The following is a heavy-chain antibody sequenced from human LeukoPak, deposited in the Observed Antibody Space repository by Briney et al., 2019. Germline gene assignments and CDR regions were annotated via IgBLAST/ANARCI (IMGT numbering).Heavy chain of an antibody. J-gene: IGHJ4*02. CDR2: IYYSGST. CDR3: ARVPANYYDSSGYYYYFDY. V-gene: IGHV4-59*08. D-gene: IGHD3-22*01. CDR1: GGSISSYY. Sequence: SETLSLTCTVSGGSISSYYWSWIRQPPGKGLEWIGYIYYSGSTYYNPPLKSRVTISVDTSKNQFSLRLTSVTAADTAVYYCARVPANYYDSSGYYYYFDYWGQGTLVTVSS.